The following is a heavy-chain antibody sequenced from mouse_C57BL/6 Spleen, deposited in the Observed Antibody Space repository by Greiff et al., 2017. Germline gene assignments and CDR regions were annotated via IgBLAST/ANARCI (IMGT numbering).Heavy chain of an antibody. CDR3: TRPYDY. J-gene: IGHJ2*01. Sequence: VQGVESGAELVRPGASVTLSCKASGYTFTDYEMHWVKQTPVHGLEWIGAIDPETGGTAYNQKFKGKAILTADKASSTAYMELRSLTSEDSAVYYCTRPYDYWGQGTTRTVSS. CDR2: IDPETGGT. CDR1: GYTFTDYE. V-gene: IGHV1-15*01.